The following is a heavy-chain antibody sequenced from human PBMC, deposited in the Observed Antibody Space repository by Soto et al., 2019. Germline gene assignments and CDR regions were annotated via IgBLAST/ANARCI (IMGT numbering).Heavy chain of an antibody. J-gene: IGHJ4*02. D-gene: IGHD6-13*01. CDR3: ARDMSGGSSWYEFDS. CDR2: VYHSGTT. Sequence: SETLSLTCIVSGDSIRSSYWSWVCQPPGRGLEWIGYVYHSGTTNSNPSLKSRVTISADTSKNLFSLKLISVTPADTAVYFCARDMSGGSSWYEFDSWGPGTLVTVSS. CDR1: GDSIRSSY. V-gene: IGHV4-59*01.